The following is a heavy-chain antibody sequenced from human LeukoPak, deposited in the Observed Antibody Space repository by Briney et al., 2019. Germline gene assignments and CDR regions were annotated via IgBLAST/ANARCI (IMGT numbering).Heavy chain of an antibody. V-gene: IGHV1-24*01. CDR3: ASGRRYYDSSGYFPTAYYYYGMDV. Sequence: ASVKVSCKVSGYTLTELSMHWVRQAPGKGLEWMGGFDPEDGETIYAQKFQGRVTMTEDTSTDTAYMELSSLRSEDTAVYYCASGRRYYDSSGYFPTAYYYYGMDVWGQGTTVTVSS. D-gene: IGHD3-22*01. J-gene: IGHJ6*02. CDR1: GYTLTELS. CDR2: FDPEDGET.